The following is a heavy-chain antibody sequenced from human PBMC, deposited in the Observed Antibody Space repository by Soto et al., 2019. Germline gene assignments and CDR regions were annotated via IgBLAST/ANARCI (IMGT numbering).Heavy chain of an antibody. Sequence: PSETLSLTCGVYNGSFSDYFWNWIRQPPGKGLEWIGEIKESGFATYNPSLKRRVTMSVETANNQFSLKVASVTAADTAAYSCARGKSRCSRYYCETWGRRSLVTV. V-gene: IGHV4-34*01. J-gene: IGHJ4*02. D-gene: IGHD6-13*01. CDR2: IKESGFA. CDR1: NGSFSDYF. CDR3: ARGKSRCSRYYCET.